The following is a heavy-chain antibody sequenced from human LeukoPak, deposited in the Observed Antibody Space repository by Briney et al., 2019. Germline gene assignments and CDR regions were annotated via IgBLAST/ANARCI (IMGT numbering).Heavy chain of an antibody. CDR3: AKGGGYEAQYYYYYLDV. CDR1: GFTFSSYG. J-gene: IGHJ6*03. CDR2: IRYDGSNK. D-gene: IGHD5-12*01. Sequence: GSLRLSCAASGFTFSSYGMYWVRQAPGKGLEWVAFIRYDGSNKYYADSVKGRFTISRDNSKNTLYLQMKSLRAEDTAVYYCAKGGGYEAQYYYYYLDVWGKGTTVTISS. V-gene: IGHV3-30*02.